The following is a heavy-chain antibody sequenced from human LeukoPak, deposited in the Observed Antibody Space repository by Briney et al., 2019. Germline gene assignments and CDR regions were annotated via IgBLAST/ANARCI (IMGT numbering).Heavy chain of an antibody. CDR1: VGSLSGYW. D-gene: IGHD1-26*01. V-gene: IGHV4-34*01. CDR3: ARGVGKKWEF. Sequence: KPSDTLSLPCGVYVGSLSGYWGSWLRHPPGKGLEWIVEINYRGITNYNPSLKSRVTTSVDTSNNQFSLRVSSVTAADTAVYYGARGVGKKWEFGGQGTPGTVSS. CDR2: INYRGIT. J-gene: IGHJ4*02.